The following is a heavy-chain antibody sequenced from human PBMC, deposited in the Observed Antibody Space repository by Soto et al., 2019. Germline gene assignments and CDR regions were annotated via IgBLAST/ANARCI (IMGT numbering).Heavy chain of an antibody. D-gene: IGHD2-2*01. CDR2: IYHSGST. V-gene: IGHV4-30-2*01. CDR3: ARVPDR. Sequence: SETLALTCAVYGRSFSGYYWNWIRQPPGKGLEWIGYIYHSGSTYYNPSLKSRVTISADRSKNQFSLKLSSVTAADTAVYYCARVPDRWGQGTLVTVS. CDR1: GRSFSGYY. J-gene: IGHJ5*02.